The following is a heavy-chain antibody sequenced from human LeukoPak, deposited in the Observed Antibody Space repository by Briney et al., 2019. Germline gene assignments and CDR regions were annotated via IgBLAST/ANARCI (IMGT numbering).Heavy chain of an antibody. CDR2: IYYSGST. D-gene: IGHD3-10*01. J-gene: IGHJ4*02. Sequence: SETQSLTCTVSGGSISSYYWSWIRQPPGKGLEWIGYIYYSGSTNYNPSLKSRVTISVDTSKNQFSLKLSSVIAADTAVYYCARAVDERGFGELLSYFDYWGQGTLVTVSS. CDR1: GGSISSYY. CDR3: ARAVDERGFGELLSYFDY. V-gene: IGHV4-59*01.